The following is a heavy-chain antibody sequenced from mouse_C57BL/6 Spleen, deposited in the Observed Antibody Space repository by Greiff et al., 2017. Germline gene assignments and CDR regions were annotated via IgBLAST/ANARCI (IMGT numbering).Heavy chain of an antibody. Sequence: EVKLVESGPGLVKPSQSLSLSCSVTGYSITSGYYWNWIRQFPGNKLEWIGYISYDGSNNYNPSLKNRSSITRDTSKNQFFLKLNSVTTEDTATYYCAITLIYNYGSSYGNYAMDYWGQGTSVTVSS. D-gene: IGHD1-1*01. CDR3: AITLIYNYGSSYGNYAMDY. J-gene: IGHJ4*01. CDR1: GYSITSGYY. V-gene: IGHV3-6*01. CDR2: ISYDGSN.